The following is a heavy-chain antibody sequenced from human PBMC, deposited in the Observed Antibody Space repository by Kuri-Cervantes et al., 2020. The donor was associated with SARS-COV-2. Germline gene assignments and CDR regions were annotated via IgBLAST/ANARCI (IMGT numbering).Heavy chain of an antibody. CDR2: IGSYGVTK. Sequence: GESLKISCAASGFTFDDYDMSWVRQAPGKGLEWVSGIGSYGVTKYYADSVKGRFTISRDNSKNTLYLQMNSLRAEDTAVYYCARETIVVVPAAPTENWFDPWGQGTLVTVSS. J-gene: IGHJ5*02. D-gene: IGHD2-2*01. CDR1: GFTFDDYD. CDR3: ARETIVVVPAAPTENWFDP. V-gene: IGHV3-23*01.